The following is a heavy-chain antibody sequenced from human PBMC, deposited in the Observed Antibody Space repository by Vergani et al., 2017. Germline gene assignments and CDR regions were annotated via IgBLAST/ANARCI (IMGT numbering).Heavy chain of an antibody. CDR1: GFTFSSYW. Sequence: EVQLVESGGGLVQPGGSLRLSCEASGFTFSSYWMSWVRQAPGKGLGWGANIKQDGSEKYYVDSVKGRYTISRDNAKNSLYLQMNRLRAEDTAVYYCARDGGLRYFDWLSFSTYGMDVWGQGTTVTVSS. V-gene: IGHV3-7*03. J-gene: IGHJ6*02. CDR2: IKQDGSEK. D-gene: IGHD3-9*01. CDR3: ARDGGLRYFDWLSFSTYGMDV.